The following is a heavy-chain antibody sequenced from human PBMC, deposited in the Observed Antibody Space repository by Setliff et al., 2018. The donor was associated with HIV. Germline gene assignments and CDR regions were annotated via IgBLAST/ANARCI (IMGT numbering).Heavy chain of an antibody. CDR1: GYTFTSYA. CDR2: INAGNGNT. CDR3: AGGRFSGSWYFNWFDP. D-gene: IGHD6-13*01. V-gene: IGHV1-3*01. J-gene: IGHJ5*02. Sequence: ASVKVSCKASGYTFTSYAMHWVRQAPGQRLEWMGWINAGNGNTKYSQKFQGRVTITRDTSASTAYMELSSLRSEDTAVYYCAGGRFSGSWYFNWFDPWGQGTLVTVSS.